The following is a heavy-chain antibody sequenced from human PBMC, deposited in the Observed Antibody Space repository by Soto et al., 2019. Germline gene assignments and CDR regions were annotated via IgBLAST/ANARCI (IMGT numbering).Heavy chain of an antibody. J-gene: IGHJ4*02. CDR2: IKSKTDGGTT. Sequence: GGSLRLSCAASGFTFSNAWMSWVRQAPGKGLEWVGRIKSKTDGGTTDYAAPVKGRFTISRDDSKNTLYLQMNSLKTEDTAVYYCTTTMRRFGELFDFDYCGQGTLVTVSS. CDR1: GFTFSNAW. D-gene: IGHD3-10*01. CDR3: TTTMRRFGELFDFDY. V-gene: IGHV3-15*01.